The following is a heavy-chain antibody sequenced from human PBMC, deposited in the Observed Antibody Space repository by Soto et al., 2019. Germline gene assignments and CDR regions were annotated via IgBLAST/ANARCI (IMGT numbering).Heavy chain of an antibody. CDR2: MNPDSGHA. V-gene: IGHV1-8*01. CDR3: ARRQHCSGGICYYGLDN. CDR1: GYTFTNSD. D-gene: IGHD2-15*01. J-gene: IGHJ4*02. Sequence: QVQLVQSGAEVKKPGASVKVSCKASGYTFTNSDINWVRQAPGQGLEWMGWMNPDSGHAAYAQKFQGRVTLTTSTSTSTVYMEMRSLGSEDTAVYYCARRQHCSGGICYYGLDNWGQGTLVTVSS.